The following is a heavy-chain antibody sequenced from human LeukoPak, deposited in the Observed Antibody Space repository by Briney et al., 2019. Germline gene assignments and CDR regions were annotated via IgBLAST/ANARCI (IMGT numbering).Heavy chain of an antibody. CDR1: GFTFSSYE. CDR3: ARGLRGSNWSPGY. D-gene: IGHD6-13*01. J-gene: IGHJ4*02. V-gene: IGHV3-48*03. Sequence: PGGSLRLSCAASGFTFSSYEMNWVRQAPGKGLEWVSHISGSGNTITYADSVRGRFTISRDNAKNSLYLQMNSLRAEDTAIYYCARGLRGSNWSPGYWGQGTLVTVSS. CDR2: ISGSGNTI.